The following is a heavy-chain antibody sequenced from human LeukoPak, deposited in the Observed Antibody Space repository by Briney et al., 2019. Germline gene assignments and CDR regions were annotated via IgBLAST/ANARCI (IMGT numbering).Heavy chain of an antibody. D-gene: IGHD3-10*01. CDR3: ARDTGGSGSSFDP. CDR1: GFTFSSYG. J-gene: IGHJ5*02. Sequence: GGSLRLSCAASGFTFSSYGMHWVRQAPGKGLEWVAVISYDGSNKYYADSVKGRFTISRDNSKNTLYLQMNSLRAEDTAVYYCARDTGGSGSSFDPWGQGTLVTVSS. V-gene: IGHV3-30*19. CDR2: ISYDGSNK.